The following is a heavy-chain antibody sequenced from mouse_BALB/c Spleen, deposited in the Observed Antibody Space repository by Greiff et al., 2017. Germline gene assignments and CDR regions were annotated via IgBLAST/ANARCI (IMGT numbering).Heavy chain of an antibody. D-gene: IGHD1-1*01. CDR2: ISYSGST. CDR1: GYSITSDYA. V-gene: IGHV3-2*02. Sequence: EVKLQESGPGLVKPSQSLSLTCTVTGYSITSDYAWNWIRQFPGNKLEWMGYISYSGSTSYNPSLKSRISITRDTSKNQFFLQLNSVTTEDTATYYCARWDITTVVGKAYWGQGTLVTVSA. CDR3: ARWDITTVVGKAY. J-gene: IGHJ3*01.